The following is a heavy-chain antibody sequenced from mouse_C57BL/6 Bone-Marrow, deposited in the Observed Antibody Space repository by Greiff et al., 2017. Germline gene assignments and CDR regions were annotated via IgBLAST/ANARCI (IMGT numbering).Heavy chain of an antibody. D-gene: IGHD1-1*01. CDR1: GYAFSSSW. CDR3: ARSTTVVAPGFAY. CDR2: IYPGDGDT. V-gene: IGHV1-82*01. Sequence: QVQLQQSGPELVKPGASVKISCKASGYAFSSSWMNWVKQRPGQGLEWIGRIYPGDGDTNYNGKFKGKATLTADKSSSTAYMQLSSLTSEDSVVYFCARSTTVVAPGFAYWGQGTLVTVSA. J-gene: IGHJ3*01.